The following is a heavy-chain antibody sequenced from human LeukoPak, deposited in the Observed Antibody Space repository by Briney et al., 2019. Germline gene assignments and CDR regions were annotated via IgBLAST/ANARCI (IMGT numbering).Heavy chain of an antibody. V-gene: IGHV3-30*02. J-gene: IGHJ4*02. D-gene: IGHD4-17*01. CDR1: GFTFNNYG. Sequence: GGSLRLSCAASGFTFNNYGMHWVRQAPGKGLEWVAFIRYDGSNKYYAECVKGRFAISRDDSKNTLYLQMKSLRAEDTAVYYCAKPMTTVTPFDYWGQGTLVTVSS. CDR2: IRYDGSNK. CDR3: AKPMTTVTPFDY.